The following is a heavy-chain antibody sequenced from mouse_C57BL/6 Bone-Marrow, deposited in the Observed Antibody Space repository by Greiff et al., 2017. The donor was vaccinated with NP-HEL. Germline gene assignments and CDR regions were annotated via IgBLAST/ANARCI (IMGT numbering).Heavy chain of an antibody. CDR3: ARSYGSSPYWYFDV. D-gene: IGHD1-1*01. CDR2: IYPGSGST. Sequence: QVQLQQSGAELVKPGASVKMSCKASGYTFTSYWMTWVKQRPGQGLEWIGDIYPGSGSTNYNEKFKSKATLTVDTSSSTAYMQLSSLTSEDSAVYYCARSYGSSPYWYFDVWGTGTTVTVSS. V-gene: IGHV1-55*01. CDR1: GYTFTSYW. J-gene: IGHJ1*03.